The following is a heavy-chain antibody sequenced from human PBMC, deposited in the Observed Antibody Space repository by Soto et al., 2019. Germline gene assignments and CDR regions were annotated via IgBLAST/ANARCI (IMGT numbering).Heavy chain of an antibody. Sequence: ETLSLTCIVSGASISSFYWSWIRQPPGKGLEWIGYIYYSGSTTYNSSLKSRVTISVDTSKNHFSLKLRSVTAADTAVYYCARTRTDYEDFWGQGTLVTVSS. V-gene: IGHV4-59*01. CDR1: GASISSFY. CDR2: IYYSGST. J-gene: IGHJ4*02. CDR3: ARTRTDYEDF. D-gene: IGHD4-17*01.